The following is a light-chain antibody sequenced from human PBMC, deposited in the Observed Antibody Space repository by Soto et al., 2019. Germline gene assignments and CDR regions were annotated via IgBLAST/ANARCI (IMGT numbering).Light chain of an antibody. V-gene: IGKV1-5*01. Sequence: DIQMTQSPSTLAASLGDRVTITCRASQSISDWLAWFQQKPGKAPKLLIYDASTLESGVPSRFSGSGSGTEFTLTISSLQPDDFATYYCQQYNDYLWTFGQGTKVDIK. J-gene: IGKJ1*01. CDR1: QSISDW. CDR3: QQYNDYLWT. CDR2: DAS.